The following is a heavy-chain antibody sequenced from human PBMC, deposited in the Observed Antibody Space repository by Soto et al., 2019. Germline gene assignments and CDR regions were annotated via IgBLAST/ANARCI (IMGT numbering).Heavy chain of an antibody. V-gene: IGHV1-3*01. CDR1: GYTFTSYA. CDR3: ARVVSGWYRQPLFFFDY. Sequence: QVQLVQSGAEVKKPGASVKVSCKASGYTFTSYAMHWVRQAPGQRLEWMGWINAGNGNTKYSQKFQGRVTITRDTSPSTAYMELSSLRSEDTAVYYCARVVSGWYRQPLFFFDYWGQGTLVTVSS. CDR2: INAGNGNT. J-gene: IGHJ4*02. D-gene: IGHD6-19*01.